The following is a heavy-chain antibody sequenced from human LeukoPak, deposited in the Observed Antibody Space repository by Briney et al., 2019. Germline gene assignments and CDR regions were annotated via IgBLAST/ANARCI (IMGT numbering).Heavy chain of an antibody. CDR2: INPNSGGT. D-gene: IGHD5-24*01. CDR1: GYTFTGYY. CDR3: ARVVATNNFRLDY. Sequence: ASVKVSCKASGYTFTGYYMHWVRQAPGQGLEWMGWINPNSGGTNYAQKFQGRVTMTRDTSISTAYMELSRLRSDDTAVYYCARVVATNNFRLDYWGQGTLVTVSS. J-gene: IGHJ4*02. V-gene: IGHV1-2*02.